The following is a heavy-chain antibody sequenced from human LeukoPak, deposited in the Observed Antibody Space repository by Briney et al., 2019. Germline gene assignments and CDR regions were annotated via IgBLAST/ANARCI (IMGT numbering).Heavy chain of an antibody. CDR2: INTNTGNP. CDR3: ARDQGTSVTRDGMDV. D-gene: IGHD4-17*01. CDR1: GYIFTRYA. J-gene: IGHJ6*02. Sequence: ASVRVSCKASGYIFTRYAMNWMRQAPGQGLEWMGWINTNTGNPTYAQGFTGQFVFSLDTSVNTAYLQISSLKAEDTAVYYCARDQGTSVTRDGMDVWGQGTTVTVSS. V-gene: IGHV7-4-1*02.